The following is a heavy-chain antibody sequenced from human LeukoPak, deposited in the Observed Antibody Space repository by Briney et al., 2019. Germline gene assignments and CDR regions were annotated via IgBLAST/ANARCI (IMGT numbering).Heavy chain of an antibody. D-gene: IGHD6-6*01. CDR3: ARWSSSSITGFDY. CDR1: GYTFTGYY. Sequence: ASVKVSCKASGYTFTGYYMHWVRQAPGQGLEGMGWINPNSGGTNYAQKFQGRVIMTRDTSISTAYMELSRLRSDDTAVYYCARWSSSSITGFDYWGQGTLVTVSS. V-gene: IGHV1-2*02. J-gene: IGHJ4*02. CDR2: INPNSGGT.